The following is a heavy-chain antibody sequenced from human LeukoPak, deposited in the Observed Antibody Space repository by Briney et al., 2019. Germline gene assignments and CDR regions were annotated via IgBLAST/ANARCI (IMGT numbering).Heavy chain of an antibody. CDR2: IYSGGST. CDR1: GFTFSSYS. V-gene: IGHV3-53*01. D-gene: IGHD5-24*01. CDR3: AKDPSMAY. Sequence: GGSLRLSCAASGFTFSSYSMSWVRQAPGKGLEWVSVIYSGGSTYYADSVKGRFTISRDNSKNTLYLQMNSLRAEDTAMYYCAKDPSMAYWGQGTLVTVSS. J-gene: IGHJ1*01.